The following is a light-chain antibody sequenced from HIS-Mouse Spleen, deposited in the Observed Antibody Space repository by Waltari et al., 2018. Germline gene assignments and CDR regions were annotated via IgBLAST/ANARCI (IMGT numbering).Light chain of an antibody. V-gene: IGLV1-44*01. J-gene: IGLJ3*02. CDR2: SNN. CDR1: SSNIGSNT. CDR3: AAWDDSLNGWV. Sequence: QSVLTQPPSASGTPGQRVTISCSGSSSNIGSNTLNWYQQLPGTAPQLLIFSNNQRPSGVPDRVSGSKSGTSASLAISGLQSEDEADYYWAAWDDSLNGWVFGGGTKLTVL.